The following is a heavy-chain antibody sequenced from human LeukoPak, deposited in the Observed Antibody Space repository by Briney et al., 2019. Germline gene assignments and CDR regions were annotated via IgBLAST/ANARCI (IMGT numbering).Heavy chain of an antibody. CDR2: ISAYNGNT. Sequence: ASVKVSCKASGYTFTSYGISWVRQAPGQGLEWMGWISAYNGNTNYAQKLQGIVTMTTDTSTSTAYMELRSLRSDDTAVYYCARDFWESLGYCRFDPWGQGTLVTVSS. CDR1: GYTFTSYG. D-gene: IGHD2-15*01. J-gene: IGHJ5*02. V-gene: IGHV1-18*01. CDR3: ARDFWESLGYCRFDP.